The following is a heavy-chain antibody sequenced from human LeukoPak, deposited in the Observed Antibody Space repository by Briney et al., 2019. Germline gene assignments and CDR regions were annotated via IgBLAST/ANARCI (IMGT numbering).Heavy chain of an antibody. J-gene: IGHJ1*01. CDR2: ISGSGGST. D-gene: IGHD2-15*01. Sequence: GGSLRLSCAAYGFTFSSYAMSWVRQAPGKGLEWVSAISGSGGSTYYADSVKGRFTISRDNSKNTLYLQMNSLRAEDTAVYYCAKDGGYCSGGSCYSEYFQHWGQGTLVTVSS. CDR3: AKDGGYCSGGSCYSEYFQH. V-gene: IGHV3-23*01. CDR1: GFTFSSYA.